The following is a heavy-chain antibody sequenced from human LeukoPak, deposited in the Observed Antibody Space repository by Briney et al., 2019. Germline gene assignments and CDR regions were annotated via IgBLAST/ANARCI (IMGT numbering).Heavy chain of an antibody. V-gene: IGHV3-21*04. D-gene: IGHD3-22*01. CDR1: GFTFSSYS. CDR3: AKDYLSSGYYDAFDI. Sequence: PGGSLRLSCAASGFTFSSYSMNWVRQAPGKGLEWVSSISSSSSYIYYADSVKGRFTISRDNAKNSLYLQMNSLRAEDTAVYYCAKDYLSSGYYDAFDIWGQGTMVTVSS. J-gene: IGHJ3*02. CDR2: ISSSSSYI.